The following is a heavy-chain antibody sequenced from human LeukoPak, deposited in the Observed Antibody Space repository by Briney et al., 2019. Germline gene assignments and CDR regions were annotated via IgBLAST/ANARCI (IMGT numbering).Heavy chain of an antibody. D-gene: IGHD6-13*01. Sequence: PETLSLTCAVYGGSFSGYYWSWIRQPPGKGLEWIGEINHSGSTNYNPSLKSRVTISVDTSKNQFSLKLSSVTAADTAVYYCARGRMIAAANLDPWGQGTLVTVSS. CDR2: INHSGST. CDR1: GGSFSGYY. CDR3: ARGRMIAAANLDP. V-gene: IGHV4-34*01. J-gene: IGHJ5*02.